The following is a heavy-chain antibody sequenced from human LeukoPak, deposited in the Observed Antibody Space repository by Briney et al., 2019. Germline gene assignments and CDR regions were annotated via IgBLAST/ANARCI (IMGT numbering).Heavy chain of an antibody. V-gene: IGHV4-61*02. CDR1: GGSVTSGNYY. CDR3: AGQNIQLVITMIVGLGVDP. CDR2: IYTNGGA. D-gene: IGHD3-22*01. J-gene: IGHJ5*02. Sequence: KPSQTLSLTCTVSGGSVTSGNYYWNWIRQPAGKGLEWIGRIYTNGGASYNPSLKSRVTISIDASKNQFSLKLSSVTAADTAVYYCAGQNIQLVITMIVGLGVDPWGQGTLVTVSS.